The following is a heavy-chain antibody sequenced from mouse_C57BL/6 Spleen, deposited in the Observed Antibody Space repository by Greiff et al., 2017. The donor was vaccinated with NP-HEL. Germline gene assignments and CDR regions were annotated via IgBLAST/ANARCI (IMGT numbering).Heavy chain of an antibody. V-gene: IGHV1-15*01. CDR1: GYTFTDYE. J-gene: IGHJ4*01. CDR2: IDPETGGT. D-gene: IGHD2-3*01. Sequence: QVQLQQSGAELVRPGASVTLSCKASGYTFTDYEMHWVKQTPVHGLEWIGAIDPETGGTAYNQKFKGKAILTADKSSSTAYMELRSLTSEDSAVYYCTRKDDGPYAMDDWGEEDSETASS. CDR3: TRKDDGPYAMDD.